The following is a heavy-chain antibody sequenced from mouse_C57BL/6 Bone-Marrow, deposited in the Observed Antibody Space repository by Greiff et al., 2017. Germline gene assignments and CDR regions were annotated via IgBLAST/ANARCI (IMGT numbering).Heavy chain of an antibody. J-gene: IGHJ1*03. CDR3: ARTRDTTVPYWYFDV. CDR2: IYPGSGST. D-gene: IGHD1-1*01. CDR1: GYTFTSYW. Sequence: QVQLQQPGAELVKPGASVKMSCKASGYTFTSYWITWVKQRPGQGLEWIGDIYPGSGSTNYNEKFKSKATLTVDTSSSPAYMQLSSLTSEDSAVYYCARTRDTTVPYWYFDVWGTGTTVTVSA. V-gene: IGHV1-55*01.